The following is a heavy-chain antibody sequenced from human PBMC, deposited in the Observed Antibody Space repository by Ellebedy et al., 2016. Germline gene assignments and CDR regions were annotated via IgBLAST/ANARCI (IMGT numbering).Heavy chain of an antibody. CDR1: GDSVLSHF. CDR3: AKWNPDWNGFDV. CDR2: VFHTGGT. V-gene: IGHV4-59*02. D-gene: IGHD1-1*01. Sequence: SETLSLTCSVSGDSVLSHFWNWIRRPPGKGLEWIGFVFHTGGTLKNPSLESRVTMSVDTSESQFSLRLTSVTAADTAVYYCAKWNPDWNGFDVWGQGTMVAVSS. J-gene: IGHJ3*01.